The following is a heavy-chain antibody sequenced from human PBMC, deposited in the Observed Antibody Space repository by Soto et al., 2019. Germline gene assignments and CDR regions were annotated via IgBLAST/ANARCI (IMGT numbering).Heavy chain of an antibody. Sequence: QLQLQESGSGLVKPSQTLSLTCAVSGGSISSGGYSWSWIRQPPGKGLEWIGYIYHSGSTYYNPSLKSRVTISVDRSKNQFSLKLSSVTAADTAVYYCARWAVDSSGYYYAFDYWGQGTLVNVSS. CDR1: GGSISSGGYS. D-gene: IGHD3-22*01. CDR2: IYHSGST. CDR3: ARWAVDSSGYYYAFDY. J-gene: IGHJ4*02. V-gene: IGHV4-30-2*01.